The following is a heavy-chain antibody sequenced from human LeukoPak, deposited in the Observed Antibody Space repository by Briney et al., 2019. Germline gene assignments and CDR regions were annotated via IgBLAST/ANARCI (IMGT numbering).Heavy chain of an antibody. CDR3: AKGDSTAPFDY. Sequence: AGGSLRLSCAASGLTFSRYGMHWVRQAPGKGLEWVAFIWYDGSNRYYADSVKGRFTISRDNSKNTLYLQMNSLRAEDTAVYYCAKGDSTAPFDYWGQGSLVTVSS. CDR1: GLTFSRYG. CDR2: IWYDGSNR. D-gene: IGHD1-1*01. J-gene: IGHJ4*02. V-gene: IGHV3-30*02.